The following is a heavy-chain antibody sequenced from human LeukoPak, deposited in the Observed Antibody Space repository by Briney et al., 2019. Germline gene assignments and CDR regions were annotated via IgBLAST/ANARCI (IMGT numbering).Heavy chain of an antibody. V-gene: IGHV4-38-2*02. CDR2: IYHSGST. D-gene: IGHD4-23*01. CDR1: GYSISSGYY. J-gene: IGHJ5*02. Sequence: SESLSLTCTVSGYSISSGYYWGWIRQPPGKGLEWIGSIYHSGSTYYNPSLKSRVTISVDTSKNQFSLKLSSVTAADTAVYYCARLRWGFDPWGQGTLVTVSS. CDR3: ARLRWGFDP.